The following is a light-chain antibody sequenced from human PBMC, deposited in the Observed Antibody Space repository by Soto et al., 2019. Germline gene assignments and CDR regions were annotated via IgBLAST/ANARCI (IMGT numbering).Light chain of an antibody. V-gene: IGKV3-15*01. CDR2: GAS. CDR3: QQYNNWPWT. Sequence: EIVMTQSPATLSVSPGGRATLSCTASQSISDTLAWYQQKPGQAPRLLIHGASTRATGFPARFSGSGSGTDFTLTISSLQSEDFAVYNCQQYNNWPWTFGQGTKVEIK. J-gene: IGKJ1*01. CDR1: QSISDT.